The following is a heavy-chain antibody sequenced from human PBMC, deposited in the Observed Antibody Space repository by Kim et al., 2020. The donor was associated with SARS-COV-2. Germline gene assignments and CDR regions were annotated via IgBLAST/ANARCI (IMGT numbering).Heavy chain of an antibody. J-gene: IGHJ4*02. D-gene: IGHD2-21*01. V-gene: IGHV3-53*01. CDR2: ST. Sequence: STYYADSVKGRFTISRDNSKNTLYLQMNSLRAEDTAVYYCARGAIPALDYWGQGTLVTVSS. CDR3: ARGAIPALDY.